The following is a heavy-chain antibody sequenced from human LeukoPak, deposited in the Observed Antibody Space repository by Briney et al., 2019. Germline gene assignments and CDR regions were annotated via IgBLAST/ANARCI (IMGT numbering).Heavy chain of an antibody. CDR3: ASASVPQEYYYYYMDV. J-gene: IGHJ6*03. V-gene: IGHV1-2*02. CDR1: GYTFTGYY. CDR2: INPNSGGT. Sequence: ASVKVSCKASGYTFTGYYMYWVRQAPGQGLEWMGWINPNSGGTNYAQKFQGRVIMTRDTSISTAYMELSRLRSDDTAVYYCASASVPQEYYYYYMDVWGKGTTVTVSS.